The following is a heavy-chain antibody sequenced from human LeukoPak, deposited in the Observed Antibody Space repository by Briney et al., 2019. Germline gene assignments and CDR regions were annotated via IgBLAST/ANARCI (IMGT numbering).Heavy chain of an antibody. CDR1: GFTFTSYA. J-gene: IGHJ5*02. D-gene: IGHD3-10*01. CDR2: INAGNGNT. Sequence: GGSLRLPCAASGFTFTSYAMHWVRQAPGQRLEWMGWINAGNGNTKYSQKFQGRVTITRDTSASTAYMELSSLRSEDTAVYYCARDSPYYYGSGSYMFDPWGQGTLVTVSS. CDR3: ARDSPYYYGSGSYMFDP. V-gene: IGHV1-3*01.